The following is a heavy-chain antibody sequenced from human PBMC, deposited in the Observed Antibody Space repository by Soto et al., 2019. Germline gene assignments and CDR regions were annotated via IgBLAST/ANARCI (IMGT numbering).Heavy chain of an antibody. Sequence: GGSLRLSCAASGFTFSSYAMSWVRQAPGKGLEWVSAISGSGGRTYYAGSVKGRFTISRDNSKNTLYLQMNSLRAEDTAVYYCAALIVVVMYPDYWGQGTLVTVSS. CDR1: GFTFSSYA. D-gene: IGHD3-22*01. CDR2: ISGSGGRT. J-gene: IGHJ4*02. CDR3: AALIVVVMYPDY. V-gene: IGHV3-23*01.